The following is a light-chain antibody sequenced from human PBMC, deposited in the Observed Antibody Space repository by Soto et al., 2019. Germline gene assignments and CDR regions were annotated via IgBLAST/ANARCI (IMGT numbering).Light chain of an antibody. CDR2: KAS. CDR3: QQHNTYWT. Sequence: DIQMTQSPSSLSASVGDRVTITCRASQSVSSKLAWYQQKPGKAPKLLIYKASSLEIGVPSRFSGSGSGTEFTLTISSLQPDDFATYYCQQHNTYWTFGQGTKVDIK. J-gene: IGKJ1*01. CDR1: QSVSSK. V-gene: IGKV1-5*03.